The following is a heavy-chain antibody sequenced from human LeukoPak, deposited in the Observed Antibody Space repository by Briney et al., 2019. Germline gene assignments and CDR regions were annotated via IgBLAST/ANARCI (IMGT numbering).Heavy chain of an antibody. V-gene: IGHV4-31*03. CDR3: ARVSSALLNGPVWFDP. J-gene: IGHJ5*02. Sequence: PSQTLFLTCTVSGGSISSGGYYWSWIRQHPGKGLEWIGYIYYSGSTYYNPSLKSRVTISVDTSKNQFSLKLSSVTAADTAVYYCARVSSALLNGPVWFDPRGQGTLVTVSS. CDR1: GGSISSGGYY. CDR2: IYYSGST. D-gene: IGHD3-9*01.